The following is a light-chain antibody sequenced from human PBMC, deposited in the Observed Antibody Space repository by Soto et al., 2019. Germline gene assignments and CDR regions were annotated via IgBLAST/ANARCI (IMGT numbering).Light chain of an antibody. CDR1: QSVSSSY. Sequence: VVTQSQGTLSLSPGERATLSCRASQSVSSSYLAWYQQKPGQAPRLLIYGASSRATGIPDRFSGSGSGTDFTLTISRLEPEDFAVYYCQQYGSSRRTFGQGTNVAIK. J-gene: IGKJ1*01. CDR2: GAS. CDR3: QQYGSSRRT. V-gene: IGKV3-20*01.